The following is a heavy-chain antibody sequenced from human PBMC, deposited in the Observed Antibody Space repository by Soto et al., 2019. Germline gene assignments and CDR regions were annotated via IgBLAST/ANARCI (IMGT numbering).Heavy chain of an antibody. CDR2: IYHSGST. CDR3: ARDGNYYDTSGLAFDI. Sequence: PSETLSLTCAVSGGSISSSNWWSWVRQPPGKGLEWIGEIYHSGSTNYNPSLKSRVTISVDKSKNQFSLKLSSVTAADTTVYYCARDGNYYDTSGLAFDIWGQGTTVTVSS. J-gene: IGHJ3*02. V-gene: IGHV4-4*02. CDR1: GGSISSSNW. D-gene: IGHD3-22*01.